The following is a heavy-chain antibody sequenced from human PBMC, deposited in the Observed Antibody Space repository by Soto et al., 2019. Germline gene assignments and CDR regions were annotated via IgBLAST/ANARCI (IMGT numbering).Heavy chain of an antibody. Sequence: PGGSLRLACAASGVTFSSYGMHWVRQAPGKGLEWVAVIWYDGSNKYYADSVKGRFTISRDNSKNTLYLQMNSLRAEDTAVYYCARESFLGYCSGGSCYPDYWGQGT. D-gene: IGHD2-15*01. J-gene: IGHJ4*02. CDR1: GVTFSSYG. CDR2: IWYDGSNK. V-gene: IGHV3-33*01. CDR3: ARESFLGYCSGGSCYPDY.